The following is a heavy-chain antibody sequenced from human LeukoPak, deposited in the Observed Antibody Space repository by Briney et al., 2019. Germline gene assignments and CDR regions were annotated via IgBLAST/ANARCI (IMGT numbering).Heavy chain of an antibody. CDR1: GGSISSGGYY. D-gene: IGHD3-3*01. V-gene: IGHV4-30-2*01. CDR3: ARVGSFGVVIPMDV. CDR2: IYHSGST. Sequence: SETLSLTCTVSGGSISSGGYYWSWIRQPPGKGLEWIGYIYHSGSTYYNPSLKSRVTISVDRSKNQFSLKLSSVTAADTAVYYCARVGSFGVVIPMDVWGKGTTVTVSS. J-gene: IGHJ6*03.